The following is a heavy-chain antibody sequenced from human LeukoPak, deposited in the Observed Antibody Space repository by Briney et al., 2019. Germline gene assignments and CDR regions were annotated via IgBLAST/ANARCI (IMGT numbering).Heavy chain of an antibody. D-gene: IGHD3-22*01. Sequence: GGSLRLSCAASGFAFSSSWMHWVRQAPGKGLVWVSRINSDGSSRTYADSVKGRFTISRDNAKNTLYLQMNSLRAENTAVYYCARNQYFDSSGYYVGFDYWGQGTLVTVSS. CDR3: ARNQYFDSSGYYVGFDY. J-gene: IGHJ4*02. CDR1: GFAFSSSW. CDR2: INSDGSSR. V-gene: IGHV3-74*01.